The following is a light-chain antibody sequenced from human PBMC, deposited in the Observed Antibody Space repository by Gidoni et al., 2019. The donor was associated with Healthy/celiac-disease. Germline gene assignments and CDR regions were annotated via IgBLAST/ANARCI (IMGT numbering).Light chain of an antibody. CDR1: QSISSY. CDR2: AAT. J-gene: IGKJ4*01. V-gene: IGKV1-39*01. CDR3: QQSYSTTT. Sequence: DIQMTQSPSSLSASVGDRVTITCPASQSISSYLNWYQQRPGKAPKILSSAATSLQTGVPSRFSGSGSGTDFTLTSSSLQPEDFETYYCQQSYSTTTFGGGTKVEIK.